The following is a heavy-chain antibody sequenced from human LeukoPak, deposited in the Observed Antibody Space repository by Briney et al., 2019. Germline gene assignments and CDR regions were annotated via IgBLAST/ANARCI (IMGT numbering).Heavy chain of an antibody. D-gene: IGHD3-22*01. CDR1: GFTFSSYS. V-gene: IGHV3-21*01. CDR2: ISSSSSYI. CDR3: ARDRGYYDSNPRGY. J-gene: IGHJ4*02. Sequence: TTGGSLRLSCAASGFTFSSYSMNWVRQAPGKGLEWVSSISSSSSYIYYADSVKGRFTISRDNAKNSLYLQMNSLRAEDTAVYYCARDRGYYDSNPRGYWGQGTLVTVSS.